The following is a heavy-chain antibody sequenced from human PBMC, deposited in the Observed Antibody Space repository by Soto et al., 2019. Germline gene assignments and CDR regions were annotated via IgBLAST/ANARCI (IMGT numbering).Heavy chain of an antibody. D-gene: IGHD6-19*01. CDR3: AREPVASIWFYP. CDR1: GYTFTSYG. Sequence: ASVKVSCKASGYTFTSYGISWVRQAPGQGLEWMGWINSYNGNTNYAQKLQGRVTMTTDTSTSTAYMELRSLRSDDTAVYYCAREPVASIWFYPWGQGTLVTVSS. CDR2: INSYNGNT. V-gene: IGHV1-18*01. J-gene: IGHJ5*02.